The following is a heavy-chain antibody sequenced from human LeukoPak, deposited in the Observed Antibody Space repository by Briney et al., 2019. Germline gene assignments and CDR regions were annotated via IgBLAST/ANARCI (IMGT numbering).Heavy chain of an antibody. Sequence: PGGSLRLSCAASGFTFSRYSMNWVRQAPGKGLEWVSHISSSSSTMYYADSVKGRFTISRDNAKNSLYLQMNSLRAEDTAVYYCARVSVGEYQLLWLDYWGQGTLVTVSS. V-gene: IGHV3-48*01. CDR3: ARVSVGEYQLLWLDY. D-gene: IGHD2-2*01. CDR2: ISSSSSTM. J-gene: IGHJ4*02. CDR1: GFTFSRYS.